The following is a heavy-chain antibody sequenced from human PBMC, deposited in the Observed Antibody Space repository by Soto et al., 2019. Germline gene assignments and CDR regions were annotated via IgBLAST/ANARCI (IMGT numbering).Heavy chain of an antibody. V-gene: IGHV3-23*01. D-gene: IGHD3-22*01. CDR2: ISGSGGSI. CDR1: GFTFSSNA. J-gene: IGHJ4*02. Sequence: EVQLLESGGALVQPGKSLRLSCAASGFTFSSNAMSWVRQAPGKGLEWVSAISGSGGSIYYADSVKGRFTISRDNSKDTLYLQMSSLRAEDTAVYYCARGYYYDSSGYYPVLDYWGQGTLVTVSS. CDR3: ARGYYYDSSGYYPVLDY.